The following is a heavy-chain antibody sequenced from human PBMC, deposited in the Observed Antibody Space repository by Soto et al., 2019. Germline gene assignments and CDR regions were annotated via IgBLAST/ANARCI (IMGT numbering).Heavy chain of an antibody. V-gene: IGHV4-30-4*01. D-gene: IGHD2-21*02. CDR1: GGSISSGDYY. J-gene: IGHJ6*02. CDR3: AGGDYSRYYYYYGMDV. CDR2: IYYSGST. Sequence: QVQLQESGPGLVKPSQTLSLTCTVSGGSISSGDYYWSWIRQPPGKGLEWIGYIYYSGSTYYNPSLKSRVTISVDTSKNQFSLKLSSVTAADTAVYYCAGGDYSRYYYYYGMDVWGQGTTVTVSS.